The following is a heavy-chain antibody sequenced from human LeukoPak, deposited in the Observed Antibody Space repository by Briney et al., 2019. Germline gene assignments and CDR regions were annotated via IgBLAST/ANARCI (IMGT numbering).Heavy chain of an antibody. Sequence: SETLSLTCTVSGGSISSTSYYWGWIRQPPGKGLEWIGTIYHSGTTNYNPSLKSRVTISVDTSKSQFSLKLSSVTAADTAVYYCARFRRWWYFDYWGQGTLVTVSS. D-gene: IGHD2-15*01. CDR3: ARFRRWWYFDY. V-gene: IGHV4-39*07. CDR2: IYHSGTT. CDR1: GGSISSTSYY. J-gene: IGHJ4*02.